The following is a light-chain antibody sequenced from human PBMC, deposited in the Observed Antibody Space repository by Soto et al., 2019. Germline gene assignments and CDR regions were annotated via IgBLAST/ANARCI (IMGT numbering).Light chain of an antibody. J-gene: IGKJ1*01. CDR2: GAS. CDR1: QIIRTN. Sequence: TVMTQSPATLSVSPGGRVTLSCRASQIIRTNLAWYQQKPGQAPRLLIYGASTRATGVPARFSGSGSGTDFTLTISSLQSEDFAVYYCQQYNNWPWTFGQGTKVDIK. CDR3: QQYNNWPWT. V-gene: IGKV3-15*01.